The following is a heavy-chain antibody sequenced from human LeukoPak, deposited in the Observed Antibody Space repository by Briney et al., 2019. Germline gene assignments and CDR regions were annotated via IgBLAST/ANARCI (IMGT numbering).Heavy chain of an antibody. CDR2: ISGSGGST. CDR3: AKDLGLIAVAGHFDY. J-gene: IGHJ4*02. CDR1: GFTFSSYG. V-gene: IGHV3-23*01. Sequence: GGSLRLSCAAAGFTFSSYGMSWVRQAPGKGLEWVSAISGSGGSTYYADSVKGRFTISRDNSKNTLYLQMNSLRAEDTAVYYCAKDLGLIAVAGHFDYWGQGTLVTVSS. D-gene: IGHD6-19*01.